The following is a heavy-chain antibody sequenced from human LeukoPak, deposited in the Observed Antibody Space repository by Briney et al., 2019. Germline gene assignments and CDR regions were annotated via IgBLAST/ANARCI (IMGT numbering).Heavy chain of an antibody. Sequence: GRSLRLSCAASGFTFSSYAMHWVRQAPGKGLEWVAVISYDGSNKYYADSVKGRFTISRDSSKNTLYLQMNSLRAEDTAVYYCARDSRRYCSSTSCAVGYWGQGTLVTASS. CDR1: GFTFSSYA. J-gene: IGHJ4*02. CDR3: ARDSRRYCSSTSCAVGY. D-gene: IGHD2-2*01. V-gene: IGHV3-30-3*01. CDR2: ISYDGSNK.